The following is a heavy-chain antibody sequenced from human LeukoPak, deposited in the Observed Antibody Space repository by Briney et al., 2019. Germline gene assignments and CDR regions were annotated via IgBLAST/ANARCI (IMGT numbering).Heavy chain of an antibody. D-gene: IGHD5-12*01. CDR3: ARFEPVANWFDP. Sequence: PSETLSLTCTVSGGSISSYYWSWIRQPPGKGLEWIGYIYYSGSTNYNPSLKSRVTISVDTSKNQFSLKLSSVTAADPPVYYCARFEPVANWFDPWGQGTLVTVSS. J-gene: IGHJ5*02. V-gene: IGHV4-59*01. CDR2: IYYSGST. CDR1: GGSISSYY.